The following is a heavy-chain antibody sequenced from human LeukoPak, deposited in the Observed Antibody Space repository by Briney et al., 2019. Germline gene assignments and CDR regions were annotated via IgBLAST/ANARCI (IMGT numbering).Heavy chain of an antibody. CDR2: IYNSGTA. CDR1: GFTFSSYA. J-gene: IGHJ4*02. V-gene: IGHV4-31*02. CDR3: VTTITTLDVLAFHY. D-gene: IGHD4-11*01. Sequence: LRLSCAASGFTFSSYAMSWVRQAPGKGLEWIGYIYNSGTAYYNPALKSRVIISVDTSKNQFSLKLNSATAADTAVYYCVTTITTLDVLAFHYWGQGALVTVSS.